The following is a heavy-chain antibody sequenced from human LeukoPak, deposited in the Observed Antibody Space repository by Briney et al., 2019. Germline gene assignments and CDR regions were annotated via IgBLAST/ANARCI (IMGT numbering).Heavy chain of an antibody. J-gene: IGHJ4*02. Sequence: SETLSLTCTVSGGSISSSSYYWGWIRQPPGKGLEWIGSIYYSGSTYYNPSLKSRVTISVDTSKNQFSRKLSSVTAADTAVYYCARSLGYCSSTSCYMGLYYFDYWGQGTLGTVSS. CDR2: IYYSGST. CDR1: GGSISSSSYY. CDR3: ARSLGYCSSTSCYMGLYYFDY. D-gene: IGHD2-2*02. V-gene: IGHV4-39*07.